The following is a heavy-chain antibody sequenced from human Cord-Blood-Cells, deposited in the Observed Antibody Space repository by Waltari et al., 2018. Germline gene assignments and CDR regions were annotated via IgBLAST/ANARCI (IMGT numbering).Heavy chain of an antibody. CDR2: ISPNFGTA. D-gene: IGHD1-7*01. J-gene: IGHJ4*02. CDR1: GGTFSSYA. Sequence: QVQLVQSGAEVKKPGSSVKVSCKASGGTFSSYAISWVRQAPGQGLEWMGGISPNFGTANYAQKFQGRVTITADESTSTAYMELSSLGSEDTAVYYCARGRGLELAYYFDYWGQGTLVTVSS. V-gene: IGHV1-69*01. CDR3: ARGRGLELAYYFDY.